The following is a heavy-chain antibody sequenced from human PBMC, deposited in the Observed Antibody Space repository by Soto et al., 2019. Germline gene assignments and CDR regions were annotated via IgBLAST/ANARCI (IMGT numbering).Heavy chain of an antibody. CDR3: ARDDYGDKGAFDL. CDR2: IYYSGST. D-gene: IGHD4-17*01. J-gene: IGHJ3*01. Sequence: SATLSLTCTVSGGSISSGGYYWSWIRQHPGKGLEWIGYIYYSGSTYYNPSLKSRVTISVDTSKNQFSLKLSSVTAADTAVYYCARDDYGDKGAFDLWGQGTMVTVSS. CDR1: GGSISSGGYY. V-gene: IGHV4-31*03.